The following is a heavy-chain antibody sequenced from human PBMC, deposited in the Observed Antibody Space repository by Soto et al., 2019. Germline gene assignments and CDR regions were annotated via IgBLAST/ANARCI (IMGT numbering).Heavy chain of an antibody. V-gene: IGHV6-1*01. CDR3: VRDNIVGGMDLFDY. J-gene: IGHJ4*02. D-gene: IGHD1-26*01. CDR2: TYYRSKWYN. Sequence: SQTLSLTCAISGDSVSSNSVTWHWIRQSPSRGLEWLGRTYYRSKWYNDYAMSVKSRITIDPDTSKNQISLQVNSVTPEDTAVYYCVRDNIVGGMDLFDYWGQGTPVTVSS. CDR1: GDSVSSNSVT.